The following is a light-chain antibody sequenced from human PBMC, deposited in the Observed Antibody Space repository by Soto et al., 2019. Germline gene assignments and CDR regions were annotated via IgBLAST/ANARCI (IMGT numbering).Light chain of an antibody. V-gene: IGKV1-6*01. Sequence: IQMTQSPSSLSASVGDRVTITCRASQNIKNYLNWYQQKPGKAPKLLIYASSSLQSGVPSRFRGSRSGTEFTLTVSSLQPEDFATYYCLQDHDDSWTFGQGTKVDIK. J-gene: IGKJ1*01. CDR2: ASS. CDR1: QNIKNY. CDR3: LQDHDDSWT.